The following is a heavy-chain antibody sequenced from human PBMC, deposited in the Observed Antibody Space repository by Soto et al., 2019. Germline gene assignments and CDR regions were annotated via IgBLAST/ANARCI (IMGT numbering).Heavy chain of an antibody. CDR1: GGTFSSYA. D-gene: IGHD3-9*01. Sequence: VASVKVSCKASGGTFSSYAISWVRQAPGQGLEWMGGIIPIFGTANYAQKFQGRVTITADESTSTAYMELSSLRSEDTAVYYCASIRYFDWLLPVFDYWGQGTLVTVSS. V-gene: IGHV1-69*13. J-gene: IGHJ4*02. CDR3: ASIRYFDWLLPVFDY. CDR2: IIPIFGTA.